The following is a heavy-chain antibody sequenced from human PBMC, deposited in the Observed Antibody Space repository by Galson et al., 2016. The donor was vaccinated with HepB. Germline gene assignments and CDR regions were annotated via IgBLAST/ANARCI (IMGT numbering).Heavy chain of an antibody. D-gene: IGHD2-2*01. CDR2: ISYDGDNK. J-gene: IGHJ6*02. V-gene: IGHV3-30-3*01. CDR3: ARTVVPAAPLAEVRNLYYFGLDV. Sequence: SLRLSCAASKFTFSNYAMHWVRQAPGRGLEWVALISYDGDNKYYAESVKGRLTISRDNSKNTLYLQMNSLRAEDTAVYYCARTVVPAAPLAEVRNLYYFGLDVWGQGTPVTISS. CDR1: KFTFSNYA.